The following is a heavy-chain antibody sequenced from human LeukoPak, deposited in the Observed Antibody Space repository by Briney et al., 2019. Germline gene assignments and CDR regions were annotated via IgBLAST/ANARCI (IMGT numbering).Heavy chain of an antibody. V-gene: IGHV3-20*04. CDR3: ARDHYYDSLWGAFDI. Sequence: RPGGSLRLSCAASGFTFDDYGMSWVRQAPGKGLEWVSGINWNGGSTGYADSVKGRFTISRDNAKNSLYLHMNSLRAEDTALYYCARDHYYDSLWGAFDIWGQGTMVTVSS. CDR1: GFTFDDYG. J-gene: IGHJ3*02. CDR2: INWNGGST. D-gene: IGHD3-22*01.